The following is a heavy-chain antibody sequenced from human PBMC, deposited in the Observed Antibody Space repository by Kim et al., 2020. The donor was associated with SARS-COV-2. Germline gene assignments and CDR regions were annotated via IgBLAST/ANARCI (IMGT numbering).Heavy chain of an antibody. J-gene: IGHJ6*02. CDR3: SIDHYYYGMDV. Sequence: ASVKVSCKVSGYTLTELFMHWVRQAPGKGLEWMGGFDPEDGETIYAQKFQGRVTVTEDTSTDTAYMELSSLRSEDTAVYYCSIDHYYYGMDVWGQGTTVTVSS. CDR1: GYTLTELF. V-gene: IGHV1-24*01. CDR2: FDPEDGET.